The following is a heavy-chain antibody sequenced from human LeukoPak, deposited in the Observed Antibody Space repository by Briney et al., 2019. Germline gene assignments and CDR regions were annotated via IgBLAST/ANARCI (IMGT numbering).Heavy chain of an antibody. Sequence: KASDTLSLTCTVSGGSISSSSYYWGWIRQPPGKGLEWIGSIYYSGSIYNNPSLKSRVTISVDTSKNQFSLNLISVTAADTAVYYCARLLYDGSGGYYYFDYWGQGTLVTVSS. CDR2: IYYSGSI. D-gene: IGHD3-22*01. CDR1: GGSISSSSYY. V-gene: IGHV4-39*01. J-gene: IGHJ4*02. CDR3: ARLLYDGSGGYYYFDY.